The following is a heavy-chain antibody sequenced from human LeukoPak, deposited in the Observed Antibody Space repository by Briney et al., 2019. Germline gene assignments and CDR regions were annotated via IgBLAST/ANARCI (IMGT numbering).Heavy chain of an antibody. CDR2: ISHSGTT. J-gene: IGHJ5*02. V-gene: IGHV4-38-2*02. D-gene: IGHD3-16*01. CDR3: AREGAVPGIDP. CDR1: GYSITSGFS. Sequence: SETLSLTCAVSGYSITSGFSWGWIRQPPGKGLEWIATISHSGTTDYKSTLESRLTISMDTSKNLFSLRLTSVTAADMAVYYCAREGAVPGIDPWGQGTLVTVSS.